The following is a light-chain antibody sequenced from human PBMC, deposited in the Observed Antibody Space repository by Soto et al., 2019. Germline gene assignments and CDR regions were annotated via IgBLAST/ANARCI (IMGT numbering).Light chain of an antibody. CDR3: CSLTTSHTYV. CDR1: SSDIGIYNF. CDR2: NVY. Sequence: QSALTQPASVSGSPGQSITIFCTGTSSDIGIYNFVSWYQQHPGKAPKLMIYNVYSRPSGVSSRFSGSKSGNTASLTISWLQADDEADYYCCSLTTSHTYVFGSGTKVTVL. V-gene: IGLV2-14*03. J-gene: IGLJ1*01.